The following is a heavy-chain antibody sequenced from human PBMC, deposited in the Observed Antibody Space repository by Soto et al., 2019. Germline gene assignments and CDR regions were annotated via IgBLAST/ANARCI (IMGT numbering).Heavy chain of an antibody. CDR2: IDPSDSYT. J-gene: IGHJ6*02. V-gene: IGHV5-10-1*01. D-gene: IGHD3-3*01. Sequence: GESLKISCKGSGYSFTSYWISWVRQMPEKGLEWMGRIDPSDSYTNYSPSFQGHVTISADKSISTAYLQWSSLKASDTAMYYCARHRIFSGNYYYGIDVCGQGTTVTVSS. CDR3: ARHRIFSGNYYYGIDV. CDR1: GYSFTSYW.